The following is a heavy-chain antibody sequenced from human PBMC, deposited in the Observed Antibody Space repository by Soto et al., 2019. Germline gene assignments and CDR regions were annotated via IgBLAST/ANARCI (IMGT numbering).Heavy chain of an antibody. J-gene: IGHJ6*02. CDR2: INPNSGGT. V-gene: IGHV1-2*04. CDR1: GYTFTGYY. D-gene: IGHD4-17*01. CDR3: ATSITVTTPSRSYYYYYYGMDV. Sequence: ASVKVSCQASGYTFTGYYMHWVRQAPGQGLEWMGWINPNSGGTNYAQKFQGWVTMTRDTSISTAYMELSRLRSDDTAVYYCATSITVTTPSRSYYYYYYGMDVWGQGTTVTVSS.